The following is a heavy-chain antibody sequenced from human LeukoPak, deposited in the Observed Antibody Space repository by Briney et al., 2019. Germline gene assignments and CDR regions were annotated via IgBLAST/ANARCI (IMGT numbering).Heavy chain of an antibody. Sequence: ASVKVSCKASGYTFTGYYIHWVRQAPGQGLERMGWMNPNGGGTDYAQKFQGRVTMTRDTSISTAYMELSRLRSDDTALYYCTRAPSSGPFDYWGQGTLVTVSS. CDR1: GYTFTGYY. J-gene: IGHJ4*02. D-gene: IGHD3-22*01. CDR2: MNPNGGGT. CDR3: TRAPSSGPFDY. V-gene: IGHV1-2*02.